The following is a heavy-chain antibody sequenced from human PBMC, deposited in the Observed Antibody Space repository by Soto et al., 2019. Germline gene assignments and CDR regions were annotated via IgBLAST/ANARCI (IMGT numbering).Heavy chain of an antibody. CDR2: INPNSGGT. Sequence: ASVKVSCKASGYTFTGYYMHWVRQAPGQGLEWMGWINPNSGGTNYAQKFQGRVTMTRDTSISTAYMELSRLRSDDTAVYYCARARGRCSGGSCYSSHYYGLDVSGQVTTVTVSS. D-gene: IGHD2-15*01. CDR3: ARARGRCSGGSCYSSHYYGLDV. CDR1: GYTFTGYY. V-gene: IGHV1-2*02. J-gene: IGHJ6*02.